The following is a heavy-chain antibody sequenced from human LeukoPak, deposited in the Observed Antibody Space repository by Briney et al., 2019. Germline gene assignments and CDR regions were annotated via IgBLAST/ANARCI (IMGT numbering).Heavy chain of an antibody. CDR2: IIPIFGTA. J-gene: IGHJ4*02. V-gene: IGHV1-69*06. Sequence: SVKVSCKASGGTFSSYAISWVRQAPGQGLEWMGGIIPIFGTANYAQKFQGRVTITADKSTSTAYMELSSLRSEDTAVYYCARVLSTLIPFDYWGQGTLVTVSS. CDR1: GGTFSSYA. CDR3: ARVLSTLIPFDY. D-gene: IGHD2/OR15-2a*01.